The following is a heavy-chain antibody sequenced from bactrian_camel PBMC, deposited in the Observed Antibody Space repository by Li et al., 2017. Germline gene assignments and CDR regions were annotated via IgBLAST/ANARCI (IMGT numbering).Heavy chain of an antibody. V-gene: IGHV3S1*01. D-gene: IGHD2*01. J-gene: IGHJ6*01. Sequence: HVQLVESGGGLVQPGGSLRLTCVASGFAFDTHQMYWVRQAPGKALEWLAQIDYSGTLTRINTPAEGRFTISRDNAKNTLDLQMNSLKSEDTALYYCAAIERGTGAFFGHWGQGTQVTVS. CDR1: GFAFDTHQ. CDR3: AAIERGTGAFFGH. CDR2: IDYSGTLT.